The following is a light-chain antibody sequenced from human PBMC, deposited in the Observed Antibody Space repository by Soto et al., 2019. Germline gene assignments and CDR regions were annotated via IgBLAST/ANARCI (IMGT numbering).Light chain of an antibody. CDR2: DVS. Sequence: QSALTQPASVSGSPGQSITISCTGTSSEVGGYNYVSWYQKHPGKVPTLMIYDVSNRPSGVSNRFSGSKSGKTASLTISGLQAEDEADYYCSSYTSTNTPVFGGGTKLTVL. V-gene: IGLV2-14*03. CDR1: SSEVGGYNY. J-gene: IGLJ2*01. CDR3: SSYTSTNTPV.